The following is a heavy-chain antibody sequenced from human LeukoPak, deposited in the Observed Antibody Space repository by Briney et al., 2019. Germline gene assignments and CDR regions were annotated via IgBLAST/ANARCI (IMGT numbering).Heavy chain of an antibody. CDR2: IYYSGST. CDR3: ARVTTVVTLDY. D-gene: IGHD4-23*01. V-gene: IGHV4-59*01. CDR1: GGSISSYY. Sequence: SETLSLTCTVSGGSISSYYWSWIRQPPGKGLEWLGYIYYSGSTNYNPSLKSRVTISVDTSKNQFSLKLSSVTAADTAVYYCARVTTVVTLDYWGQGTLVTVSS. J-gene: IGHJ4*02.